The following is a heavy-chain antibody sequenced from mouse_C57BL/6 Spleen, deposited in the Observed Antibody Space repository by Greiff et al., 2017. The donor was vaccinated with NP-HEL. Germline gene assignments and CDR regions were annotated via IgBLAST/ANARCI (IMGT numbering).Heavy chain of an antibody. J-gene: IGHJ4*01. V-gene: IGHV1-82*01. Sequence: QVQLKESGPELVKPGASVKISCKASGYAFSSSWMNWVKQRPGKGLEWIGRIYPGDGDTNYNGKFKGKATLTADKSSSTAYMQLSSLTSEDSAVYFSERWISHASYYYIDYWGQGTTVTVSS. D-gene: IGHD1-1*01. CDR1: GYAFSSSW. CDR3: ERWISHASYYYIDY. CDR2: IYPGDGDT.